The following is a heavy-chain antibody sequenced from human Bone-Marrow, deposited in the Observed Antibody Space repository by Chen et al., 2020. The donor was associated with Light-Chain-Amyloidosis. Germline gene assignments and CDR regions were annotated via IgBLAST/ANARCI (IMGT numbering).Heavy chain of an antibody. CDR1: GGSVSGSY. CDR2: INHFGNT. D-gene: IGHD1-1*01. J-gene: IGHJ3*02. V-gene: IGHV4-34*02. CDR3: ARGIAWTNDAFDI. Sequence: QVQLQIWGAGLLRPSETLALTCAVSGGSVSGSYWSWIRQPPGKGLEWIGEINHFGNTNYNPSLKSRVTVSLDTSKNQLSLRLNSVTAADTAVYYCARGIAWTNDAFDIWGQGTMVTVSS.